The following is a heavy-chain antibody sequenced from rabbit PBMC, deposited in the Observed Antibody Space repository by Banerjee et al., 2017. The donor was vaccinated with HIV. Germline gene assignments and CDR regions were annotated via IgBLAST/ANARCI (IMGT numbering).Heavy chain of an antibody. Sequence: QSLEESGGDLVKPGASLTLTCTASGFDFSSSYYMCWVRQAPGKGLEWIGCIYTGSGSTYYASWAKGRFTISKTSSTTVTLQMTSLTAADTATYFCARGRDASSSGYFAFDPWGPGTLVTVS. V-gene: IGHV1S40*01. CDR2: IYTGSGST. D-gene: IGHD1-1*01. J-gene: IGHJ2*01. CDR1: GFDFSSSYY. CDR3: ARGRDASSSGYFAFDP.